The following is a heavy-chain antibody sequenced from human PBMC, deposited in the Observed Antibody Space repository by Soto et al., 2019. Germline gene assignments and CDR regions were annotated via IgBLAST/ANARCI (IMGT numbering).Heavy chain of an antibody. CDR2: IKSKTDGGTT. CDR1: GFTFSNAW. Sequence: GGSLRLSCAASGFTFSNAWMNWVRQAPGKGLEWVGRIKSKTDGGTTDYAAPVKGRFTISRDDSKNTLYLQMNSLKTEDTAVYYCTTVGSSSWYRDYYYSGMDVWGQGTTVTVSS. D-gene: IGHD6-13*01. CDR3: TTVGSSSWYRDYYYSGMDV. V-gene: IGHV3-15*07. J-gene: IGHJ6*02.